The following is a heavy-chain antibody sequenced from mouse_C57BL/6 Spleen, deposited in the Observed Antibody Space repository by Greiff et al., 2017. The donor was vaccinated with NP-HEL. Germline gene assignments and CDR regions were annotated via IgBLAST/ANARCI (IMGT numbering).Heavy chain of an antibody. D-gene: IGHD3-3*01. CDR3: ARGGDAWFAY. CDR2: ISSGSSTI. CDR1: GFTFSDSG. V-gene: IGHV5-17*01. Sequence: EVKLMESGGGLVKPGGSLKLSCAASGFTFSDSGMHWVRQAPEKGLEWVAYISSGSSTIYYADTVKGRFTISRDNAKNTLFLQMTSLRSEDTAMYYCARGGDAWFAYWGQGTLVTVSA. J-gene: IGHJ3*01.